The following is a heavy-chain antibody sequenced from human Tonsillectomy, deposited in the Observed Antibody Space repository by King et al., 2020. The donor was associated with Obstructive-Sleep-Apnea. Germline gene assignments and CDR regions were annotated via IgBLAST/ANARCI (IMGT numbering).Heavy chain of an antibody. CDR3: AKDGYDSSGYYPNWFDP. Sequence: VQLVESGGGLVQPGGSLILSCAASGFTFSSYAMSCVRQAPGKGLEWVSAISGSGGSTYYADSVKGRFTISRDNSKNTLYLQMNSLRAEDTAVYYCAKDGYDSSGYYPNWFDPWGQGTLVTVSS. CDR2: ISGSGGST. J-gene: IGHJ5*02. CDR1: GFTFSSYA. V-gene: IGHV3-23*04. D-gene: IGHD3-22*01.